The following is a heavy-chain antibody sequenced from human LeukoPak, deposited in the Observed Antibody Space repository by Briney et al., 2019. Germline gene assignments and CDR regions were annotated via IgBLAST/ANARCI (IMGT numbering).Heavy chain of an antibody. CDR3: AGGAYYDSSEY. CDR1: GGSISSSSYY. D-gene: IGHD3-22*01. J-gene: IGHJ4*02. V-gene: IGHV4-39*01. CDR2: IYYSGST. Sequence: SDTLSLTCTVSGGSISSSSYYWGWIRQPPGKGLEWIGSIYYSGSTYYNPSLKSRVTISVDTSKNQFSLKLSSVTAADTAVYYCAGGAYYDSSEYWGQGTLVTVSS.